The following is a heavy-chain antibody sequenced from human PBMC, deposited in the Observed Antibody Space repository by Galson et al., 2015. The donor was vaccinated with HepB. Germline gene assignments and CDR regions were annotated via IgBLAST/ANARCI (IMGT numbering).Heavy chain of an antibody. V-gene: IGHV5-51*01. D-gene: IGHD1-20*01. Sequence: SGAEVKKPGESLKISCKTSGYSFVNYWIAWVRQMPGKGPEFMGIIYPDDSDTKYSPSFEGHVVISVDTSINTAYLSWTSLKASDTATYFCARQNNWNEDFDYWGQGTLVTVSS. CDR1: GYSFVNYW. CDR2: IYPDDSDT. J-gene: IGHJ4*02. CDR3: ARQNNWNEDFDY.